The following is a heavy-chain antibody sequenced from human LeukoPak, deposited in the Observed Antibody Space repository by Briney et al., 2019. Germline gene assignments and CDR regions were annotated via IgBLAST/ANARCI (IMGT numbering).Heavy chain of an antibody. Sequence: GGSLRPSCAASGFTFSSYWMSWVRQAPGKGLEWVANIKQDGSEKYYVDSVKGRFTISRDNAKNSLYLQMNSLRAEDTAVYYCATYSSSYAGYFQHWGQGTLVTVSS. V-gene: IGHV3-7*02. D-gene: IGHD6-13*01. CDR1: GFTFSSYW. CDR3: ATYSSSYAGYFQH. CDR2: IKQDGSEK. J-gene: IGHJ1*01.